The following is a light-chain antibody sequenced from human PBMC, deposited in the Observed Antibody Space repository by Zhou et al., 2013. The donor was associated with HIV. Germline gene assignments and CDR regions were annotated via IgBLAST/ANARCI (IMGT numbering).Light chain of an antibody. J-gene: IGKJ1*01. CDR3: LQYNGLPRT. CDR2: DAS. V-gene: IGKV1-33*01. Sequence: DIQMTQSPSSLSASVGDRVTITCQASQDIKKYLNWYQHKAGKAPKLLIYDASNLEIGVPSRFSGSGSGTDFTFTISSLQLEDFATYYCLQYNGLPRTFGQGTKVEIK. CDR1: QDIKKY.